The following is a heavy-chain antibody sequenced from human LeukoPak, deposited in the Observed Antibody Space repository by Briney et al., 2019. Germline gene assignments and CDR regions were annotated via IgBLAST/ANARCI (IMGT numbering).Heavy chain of an antibody. CDR2: INHSGST. J-gene: IGHJ6*03. D-gene: IGHD6-13*01. CDR3: ARGLSSSRRTYYYYYMDV. V-gene: IGHV4-34*01. CDR1: GGSFSGYY. Sequence: SETLSLTCAVYGGSFSGYYWSWIRQPPGKGLEWIGEINHSGSTNYNPSLESRVTISVDTSKNQFSLKLSSVTAADTAVYYCARGLSSSRRTYYYYYMDVWGKGTTVTVSS.